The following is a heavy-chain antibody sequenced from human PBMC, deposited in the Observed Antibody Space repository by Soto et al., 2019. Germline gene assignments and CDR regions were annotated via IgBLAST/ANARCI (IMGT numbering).Heavy chain of an antibody. CDR1: GGSFSGYY. CDR2: INHSGST. V-gene: IGHV4-34*01. CDR3: ARRGYYGSGSYGEFDY. Sequence: QVQLQQWGAGLLKPSETLSLTCAVYGGSFSGYYWSWIRQPPGKGLEWIGEINHSGSTNYNPSLKSRLTISVDTSKNQFSLKLSSVTAADTAVYYCARRGYYGSGSYGEFDYWGQGTLVTVSS. D-gene: IGHD3-10*01. J-gene: IGHJ4*02.